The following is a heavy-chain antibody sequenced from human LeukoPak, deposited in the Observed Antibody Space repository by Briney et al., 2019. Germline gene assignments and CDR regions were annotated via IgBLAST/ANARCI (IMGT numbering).Heavy chain of an antibody. CDR3: VRVGSAYGDPLEFDL. J-gene: IGHJ5*02. V-gene: IGHV1-18*01. D-gene: IGHD2-21*01. CDR1: GYSFNKFG. CDR2: ISGHSGKT. Sequence: ASVKVSCKASGYSFNKFGIRWVRQAPGQGLEWMGWISGHSGKTDSAEKLQDRVTMTTDNSTGTAYLELRSLRSDDTAVYFCVRVGSAYGDPLEFDLWGQGTLVTVSS.